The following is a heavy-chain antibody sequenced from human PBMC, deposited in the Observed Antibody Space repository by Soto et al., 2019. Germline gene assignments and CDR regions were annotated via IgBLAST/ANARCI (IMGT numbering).Heavy chain of an antibody. Sequence: EVQLVESGGGLIQPGGSLRLSCASSGFSVRNKYMTWVRQAPGKGLEWVSTIYARGDTYYAGSVQGRFTISRDNSDNTLYRQMNSLRAEDTDMYDCARERDTTGYILRYWGRGTLVTVSS. CDR1: GFSVRNKY. CDR2: IYARGDT. D-gene: IGHD3-9*01. V-gene: IGHV3-53*01. J-gene: IGHJ4*02. CDR3: ARERDTTGYILRY.